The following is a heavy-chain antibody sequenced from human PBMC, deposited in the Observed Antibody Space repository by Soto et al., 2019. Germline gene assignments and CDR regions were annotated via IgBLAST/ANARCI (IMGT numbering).Heavy chain of an antibody. CDR2: IWFDETNK. J-gene: IGHJ5*02. CDR3: ARVPNWKGPVDL. CDR1: GFTFSVFG. Sequence: QMQLVESGGGVVQPGRSLRLSCATSGFTFSVFGMHWVRQAPGKGLEWVAVIWFDETNKFYAESVMRRFTISRDNSKNALYLQTNSLGVEDRAVYLCARVPNWKGPVDLWGQGTLVTVS. V-gene: IGHV3-33*01. D-gene: IGHD1-1*01.